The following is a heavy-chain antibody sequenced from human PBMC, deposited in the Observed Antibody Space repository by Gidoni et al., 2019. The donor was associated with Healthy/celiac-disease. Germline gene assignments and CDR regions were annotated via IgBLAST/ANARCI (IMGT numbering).Heavy chain of an antibody. CDR2: ISSSSSTI. J-gene: IGHJ4*02. CDR1: GFTFSSYS. Sequence: EVQLVESGGGLVQPGGSLSLSCAAPGFTFSSYSMNWVRQAPGKGLEWVSYISSSSSTIYYADSVKGRFTISRDNAKNSLYLQMNSLRDEDTAVYYCARDRGSYIAQPTLDYWGQGTLVTVSS. CDR3: ARDRGSYIAQPTLDY. V-gene: IGHV3-48*02. D-gene: IGHD1-26*01.